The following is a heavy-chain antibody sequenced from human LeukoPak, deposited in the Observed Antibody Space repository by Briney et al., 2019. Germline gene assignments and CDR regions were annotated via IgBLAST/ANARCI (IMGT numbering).Heavy chain of an antibody. CDR1: GFTFSTSW. V-gene: IGHV3-74*01. CDR2: INPDGSAP. CDR3: ARGYSGLGVYGMDV. Sequence: GGSLRLSCTASGFTFSTSWMHWVRQAPGEGLVWVSRINPDGSAPTYADSVKGRFTISRDTAKNTLFLQMSSLRAEDTAVYFCARGYSGLGVYGMDVWGKGTTVTVFS. J-gene: IGHJ6*04. D-gene: IGHD5-12*01.